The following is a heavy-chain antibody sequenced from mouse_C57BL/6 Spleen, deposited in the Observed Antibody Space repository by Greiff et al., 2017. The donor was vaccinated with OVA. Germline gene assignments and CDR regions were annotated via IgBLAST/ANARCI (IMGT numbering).Heavy chain of an antibody. CDR1: GFTFSSYT. CDR2: ISGGGGNT. J-gene: IGHJ1*03. V-gene: IGHV5-9*01. CDR3: ARALYGSSPWYFDV. D-gene: IGHD1-1*01. Sequence: EVKLVESGGGLVKPGGSLKLSCAASGFTFSSYTMSWVRQTPEKRLEWVATISGGGGNTYYPDSVKGRFTISRDNAKNTLYLQMSSLRSEDTALYYCARALYGSSPWYFDVWGTGTTVTVSS.